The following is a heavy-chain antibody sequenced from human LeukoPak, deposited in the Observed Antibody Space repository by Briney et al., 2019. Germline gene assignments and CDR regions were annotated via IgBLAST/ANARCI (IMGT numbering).Heavy chain of an antibody. CDR2: INPSGGST. V-gene: IGHV1-46*01. D-gene: IGHD3-22*01. CDR1: GYTFTSYY. J-gene: IGHJ4*02. Sequence: ASVKGSCKASGYTFTSYYMHWVRQAPGQGLEWMGIINPSGGSTSYAQKFQGRVTMTRDTSTSTVYMELSSLRSEDTAVYYCARNSGSIYPFDYWGQGTLVTVSS. CDR3: ARNSGSIYPFDY.